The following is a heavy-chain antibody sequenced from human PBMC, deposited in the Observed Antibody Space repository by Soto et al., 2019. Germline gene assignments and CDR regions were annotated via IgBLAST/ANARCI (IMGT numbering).Heavy chain of an antibody. J-gene: IGHJ4*02. Sequence: EVQLLESGGGLGQPGGSLRLSCAASGFTFSSYAMSWVRQAPGKGLEWVSAISGSGGSTYYADSVKGRFTISRDNSKNTLYLQMNSLRAEDTAVYYCARQTYSSGRFDYWGQGTLVTVSS. CDR2: ISGSGGST. D-gene: IGHD6-19*01. V-gene: IGHV3-23*01. CDR3: ARQTYSSGRFDY. CDR1: GFTFSSYA.